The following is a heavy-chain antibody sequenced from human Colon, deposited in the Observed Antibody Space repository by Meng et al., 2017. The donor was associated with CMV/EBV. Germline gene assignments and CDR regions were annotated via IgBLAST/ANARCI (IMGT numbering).Heavy chain of an antibody. Sequence: TVSCKGSGYSFTTDWIGWVRQMPGKGLEWMGIIYPGDSDTRYSPSFQGQVTISADKSSTTAYLQWSSLKASDTAMYYCARHWAPFIVAPDYWGQGTLVTVSS. CDR2: IYPGDSDT. CDR3: ARHWAPFIVAPDY. CDR1: GYSFTTDW. J-gene: IGHJ4*02. V-gene: IGHV5-51*01. D-gene: IGHD2-2*01.